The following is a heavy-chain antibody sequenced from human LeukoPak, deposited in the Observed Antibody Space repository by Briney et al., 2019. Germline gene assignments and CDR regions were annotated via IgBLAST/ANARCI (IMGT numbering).Heavy chain of an antibody. CDR3: ARERARAAAGSWFGY. J-gene: IGHJ4*02. V-gene: IGHV1-2*06. Sequence: ASVKVSCKASGYTFTGYYMHWVRQAPGQGLEWMGRINPNSGGTNYAQKFQGRVTMTRDTSIGTAYMELSRLRSDDTAVYYCARERARAAAGSWFGYWGQGTLVTVSS. CDR2: INPNSGGT. D-gene: IGHD6-13*01. CDR1: GYTFTGYY.